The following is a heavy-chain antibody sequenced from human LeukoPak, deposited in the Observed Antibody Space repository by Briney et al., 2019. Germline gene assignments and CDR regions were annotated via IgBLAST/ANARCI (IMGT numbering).Heavy chain of an antibody. CDR3: ARHDWFDP. V-gene: IGHV3-21*01. CDR1: GFTFSRHS. D-gene: IGHD3-3*01. Sequence: GGSLRLSCAASGFTFSRHSINWVCQAPGKGLEWVSSISSSSSYIYYADSVKGRFTISRDNAKNSLYLQMNSLRAEDTAVYYCARHDWFDPWGQGTLVTVSS. J-gene: IGHJ5*02. CDR2: ISSSSSYI.